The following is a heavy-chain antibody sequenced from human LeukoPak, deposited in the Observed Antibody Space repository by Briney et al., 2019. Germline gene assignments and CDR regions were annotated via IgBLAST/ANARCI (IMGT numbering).Heavy chain of an antibody. Sequence: MSSETLSLTCTVSGGSISSYYWSWIRQPPGKGLEWIGYIYYSGSTNYNPSLKSRVTISVDTSKNQFSLKLSSVTAADTAVYYCARLGDYGSGSSIYYYYGMDVWGQGTTVTVSS. CDR1: GGSISSYY. V-gene: IGHV4-59*08. D-gene: IGHD3-10*01. J-gene: IGHJ6*02. CDR3: ARLGDYGSGSSIYYYYGMDV. CDR2: IYYSGST.